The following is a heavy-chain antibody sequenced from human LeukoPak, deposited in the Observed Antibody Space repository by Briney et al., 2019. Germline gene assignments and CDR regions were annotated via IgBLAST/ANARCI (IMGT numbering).Heavy chain of an antibody. CDR3: ARDKDYVQDY. CDR1: GGSISSYY. CDR2: IYSSGGT. J-gene: IGHJ4*02. D-gene: IGHD3-16*01. Sequence: SETLSLTSTVSGGSISSYYWSWIRQPAGKGLEWIGRIYSSGGTNYNPSLKSRVTMSVDTSKNQFSLELSSVTAADTAVYYCARDKDYVQDYWGQGTLVTVSS. V-gene: IGHV4-4*07.